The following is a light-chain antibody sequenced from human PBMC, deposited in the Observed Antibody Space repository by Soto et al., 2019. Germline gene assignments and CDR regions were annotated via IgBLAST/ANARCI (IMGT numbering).Light chain of an antibody. CDR1: SSNIGSNA. Sequence: QSVLTQPPSASGTPGQRVTISCSGSSSNIGSNAVNWYQQFPGTAPKLLIYTDNQRPSGVPARFSGSKSGTSASLAISGLQSEDEADYFCAAWDGSLNAYVFGTGTKVTVL. CDR2: TDN. V-gene: IGLV1-44*01. CDR3: AAWDGSLNAYV. J-gene: IGLJ1*01.